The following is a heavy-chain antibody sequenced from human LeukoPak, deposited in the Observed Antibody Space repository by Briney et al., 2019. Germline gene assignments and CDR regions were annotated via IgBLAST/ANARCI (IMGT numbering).Heavy chain of an antibody. CDR2: INQSGRT. Sequence: PSETLSLTCAVYGGSFSGYYWSWIRQVPGKGLEWLGEINQSGRTNYNPSLKSRVTISVDPSKNQISLNLSFVTATDTAVYYCARGWFGFCHNSYLDDNAFDVWGPGTMVTVSS. CDR1: GGSFSGYY. D-gene: IGHD3-10*01. J-gene: IGHJ3*01. V-gene: IGHV4-34*01. CDR3: ARGWFGFCHNSYLDDNAFDV.